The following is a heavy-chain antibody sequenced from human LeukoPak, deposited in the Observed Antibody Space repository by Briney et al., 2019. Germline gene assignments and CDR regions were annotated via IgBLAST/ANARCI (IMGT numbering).Heavy chain of an antibody. CDR2: INPNSGGT. CDR1: GYTFTGYY. D-gene: IGHD3-10*01. Sequence: ASVKVSCKASGYTFTGYYMHWVRQAPGQGLEWMGWINPNSGGTNYAQKFQGRVTMTRDTSISTAYMELSRLRSDDTAVDYCARTLLWFGELIYYWGQGTLVTVSS. J-gene: IGHJ4*02. CDR3: ARTLLWFGELIYY. V-gene: IGHV1-2*02.